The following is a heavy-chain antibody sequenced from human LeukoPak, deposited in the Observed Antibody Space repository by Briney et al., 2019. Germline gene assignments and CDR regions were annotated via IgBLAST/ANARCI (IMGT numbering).Heavy chain of an antibody. J-gene: IGHJ2*01. CDR1: GGSISSSSYY. Sequence: PSETLSLTCTVSGGSISSSSYYWGWIRQPPGKGLQRIGSIYYPWSTYYNPSRKSRVTISVDTSKNQFSLKLSSVSAADTAVYYCARHSIRTSYWYFDLWGRGTLVTVSS. D-gene: IGHD5-24*01. V-gene: IGHV4-39*01. CDR2: IYYPWST. CDR3: ARHSIRTSYWYFDL.